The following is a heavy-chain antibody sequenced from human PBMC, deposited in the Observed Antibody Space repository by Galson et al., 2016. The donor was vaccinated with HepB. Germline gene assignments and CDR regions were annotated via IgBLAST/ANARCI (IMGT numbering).Heavy chain of an antibody. J-gene: IGHJ4*02. CDR1: GYSFTSYW. CDR3: ARTNERQLPVD. Sequence: QSGAEVKKPGESLKISCRVSGYSFTSYWIAWVRQMPGKGLEWMGVIYPGDSDTRYSPSFHGQVTMSADKSISTAYLQWSSLKASDTAMYYCARTNERQLPVDWGQGTPVTVSS. D-gene: IGHD5-18*01. V-gene: IGHV5-51*01. CDR2: IYPGDSDT.